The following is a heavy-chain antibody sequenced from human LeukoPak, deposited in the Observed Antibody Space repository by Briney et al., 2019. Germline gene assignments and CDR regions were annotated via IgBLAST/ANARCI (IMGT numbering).Heavy chain of an antibody. Sequence: ASVKVSCKASGYTFTSYAMNWVRQAPGQGLEWMGWINTNTGNPTYAQGFTGRSVFSLDTSVSTAYLQISSLKAEDTAVYYCARLIAAAATNWFDPWGQGTLVTVSS. CDR1: GYTFTSYA. J-gene: IGHJ5*02. CDR3: ARLIAAAATNWFDP. CDR2: INTNTGNP. V-gene: IGHV7-4-1*02. D-gene: IGHD6-13*01.